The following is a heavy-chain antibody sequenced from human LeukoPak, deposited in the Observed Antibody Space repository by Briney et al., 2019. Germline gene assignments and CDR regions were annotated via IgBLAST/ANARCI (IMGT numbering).Heavy chain of an antibody. J-gene: IGHJ6*02. V-gene: IGHV1-69*04. CDR1: GGTFSSYA. D-gene: IGHD2-21*02. Sequence: SGKVSCKASGGTFSSYAISWVRQAPGQGLEWMGRINPILGIANYAQKFQGRVTITADKSTSTAYMELSSLRSEDTAVYYCARVEAYCGGDCYSTFDYYYYGMDVWGQGTTVTVSS. CDR2: INPILGIA. CDR3: ARVEAYCGGDCYSTFDYYYYGMDV.